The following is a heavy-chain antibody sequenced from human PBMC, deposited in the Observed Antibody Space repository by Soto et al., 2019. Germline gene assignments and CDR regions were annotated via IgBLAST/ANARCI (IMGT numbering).Heavy chain of an antibody. D-gene: IGHD3-10*01. CDR3: AHTLMVRGVIPLFDY. V-gene: IGHV2-5*02. CDR1: GFSLSTSGVG. Sequence: QITLKESGPTLVKPTQTLTLTCTFSGFSLSTSGVGVGWIRQPPGKALEWLALIYWDDDKRYSPSLKNRLTITKDTSKNHVVLTMTNMDPVDTATYYCAHTLMVRGVIPLFDYWGQGTLVTVSS. J-gene: IGHJ4*02. CDR2: IYWDDDK.